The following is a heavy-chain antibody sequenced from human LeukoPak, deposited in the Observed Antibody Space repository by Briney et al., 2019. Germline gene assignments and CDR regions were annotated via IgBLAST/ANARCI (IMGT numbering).Heavy chain of an antibody. V-gene: IGHV2-70*11. D-gene: IGHD3-22*01. Sequence: SGPTLVNPXQTLTLTCTFSGFSLSTSRMCVSWIRQPPGKALEWLARIDWDDDKYYSTSLKTRLTISKDTSKNQVVLTMTNMDPVDTATYYCARIGAYYYDSSGYYPDYWGQGTLVTVSS. CDR1: GFSLSTSRMC. CDR2: IDWDDDK. CDR3: ARIGAYYYDSSGYYPDY. J-gene: IGHJ4*02.